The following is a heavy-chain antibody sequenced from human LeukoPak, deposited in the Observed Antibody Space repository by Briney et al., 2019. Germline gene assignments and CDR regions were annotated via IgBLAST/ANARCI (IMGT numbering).Heavy chain of an antibody. D-gene: IGHD2-15*01. CDR1: RFTFDDYG. J-gene: IGHJ6*03. CDR2: IIWNDGNI. V-gene: IGHV3-20*04. CDR3: TRGIVVVVAANYHYYMDV. Sequence: PGGSVTLLCAASRFTFDDYGMSWVRQAPGKGLEWVTCIIWNDGNIHYADSVKGRFTIYRDNAKNSLYLQMNSLRAEDTAVYYCTRGIVVVVAANYHYYMDVWGKGTTVTVPS.